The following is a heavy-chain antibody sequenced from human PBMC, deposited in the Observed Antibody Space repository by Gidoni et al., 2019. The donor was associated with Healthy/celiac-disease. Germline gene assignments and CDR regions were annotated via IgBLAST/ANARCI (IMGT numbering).Heavy chain of an antibody. CDR3: AKGAFLAAADTYYYYGMDV. CDR2: ISYDGSNK. Sequence: TFSSYGMHWVRQAPGKGLEWVAVISYDGSNKYYADSVKGRFTISRDNSKNTLYLQMNSLRAEDTAVYYCAKGAFLAAADTYYYYGMDVWGQGTTVTVSS. CDR1: TFSSYG. D-gene: IGHD6-13*01. J-gene: IGHJ6*02. V-gene: IGHV3-30*18.